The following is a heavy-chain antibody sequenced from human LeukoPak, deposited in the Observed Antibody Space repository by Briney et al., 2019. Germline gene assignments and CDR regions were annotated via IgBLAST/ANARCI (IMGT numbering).Heavy chain of an antibody. Sequence: ASVKVSCKASGYTFTSYGISWVRQATGQGLEWMGWMNPNRGNTGYAQKFQGRVTMTRNTSISTAYMELSSLRSEDTAVYYCARVLRFLREGAVDPWGQGTLVTVSP. J-gene: IGHJ5*02. D-gene: IGHD3-3*01. V-gene: IGHV1-8*02. CDR2: MNPNRGNT. CDR3: ARVLRFLREGAVDP. CDR1: GYTFTSYG.